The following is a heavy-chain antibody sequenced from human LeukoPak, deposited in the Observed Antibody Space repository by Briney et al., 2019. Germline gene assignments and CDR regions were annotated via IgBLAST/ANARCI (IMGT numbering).Heavy chain of an antibody. D-gene: IGHD1-26*01. V-gene: IGHV4-59*01. CDR1: GGSISSYY. J-gene: IGHJ3*02. CDR2: IDYSGST. CDR3: ARGRRSSGRHDAFDI. Sequence: PSETLSLTCTVSGGSISSYYWSWIRQPPGEGLEWIGYIDYSGSTNYNPSLKSRVTISLDRSKIQFSVKLSSVTTADTAVYYCARGRRSSGRHDAFDIWGQGKMVTVSS.